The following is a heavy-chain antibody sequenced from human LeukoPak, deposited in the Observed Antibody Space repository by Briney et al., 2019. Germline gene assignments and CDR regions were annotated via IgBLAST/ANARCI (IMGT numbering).Heavy chain of an antibody. CDR1: GFTFSSYG. CDR3: AKGLWYYYDSSGYVDY. Sequence: GGSLRLSCAASGFTFSSYGMHWVRQAPGKGLEWVAVISYDGSNKYYADSVKGRFTISRDNSKNPLYLQMNSLRAEDTAVYYCAKGLWYYYDSSGYVDYWGQGTLVTVSS. D-gene: IGHD3-22*01. J-gene: IGHJ4*02. V-gene: IGHV3-30*18. CDR2: ISYDGSNK.